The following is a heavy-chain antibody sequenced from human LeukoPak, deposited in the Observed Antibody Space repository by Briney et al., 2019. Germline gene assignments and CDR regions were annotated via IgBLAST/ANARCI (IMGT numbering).Heavy chain of an antibody. CDR1: GFTFSSYA. J-gene: IGHJ1*01. Sequence: GGSLRLSCAASGFTFSSYAMSWVRQAPGKGLEWVSAISGSGGSTYYADSVKGRFTISRDNSKNTLYLQVNSLRAEDTAVYYCAKDTKLSIAAAGTSFQHWGQGTLVTVSS. CDR3: AKDTKLSIAAAGTSFQH. D-gene: IGHD6-13*01. V-gene: IGHV3-23*01. CDR2: ISGSGGST.